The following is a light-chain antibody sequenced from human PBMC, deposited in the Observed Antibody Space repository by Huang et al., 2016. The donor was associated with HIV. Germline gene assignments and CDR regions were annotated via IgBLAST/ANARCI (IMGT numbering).Light chain of an antibody. CDR3: KHYYGTLWT. J-gene: IGKJ1*01. CDR2: AAS. Sequence: DIQMTQSPSSLSASVGDRVSITCRASQGISSYLAWYQQKPGKAPKLLLYAASRLESGVPSRFSGSGSGTDYTLTISNLQPEDFATYYCKHYYGTLWTFGQGTKVEIK. V-gene: IGKV1-NL1*01. CDR1: QGISSY.